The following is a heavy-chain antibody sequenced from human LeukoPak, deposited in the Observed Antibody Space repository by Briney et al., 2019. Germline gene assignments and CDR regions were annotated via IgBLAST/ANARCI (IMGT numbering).Heavy chain of an antibody. CDR1: GYTFSSYG. Sequence: GASVKVSCKASGYTFSSYGISWVRQAPGQGPEWMGWLSAYDGNTNYAQNVQGRVTLTTDTSTSTAYVELRSLRSDDTAFYYCARDNKVASGSGFDYWGQGTLVTVSS. CDR2: LSAYDGNT. V-gene: IGHV1-18*01. CDR3: ARDNKVASGSGFDY. D-gene: IGHD6-13*01. J-gene: IGHJ4*02.